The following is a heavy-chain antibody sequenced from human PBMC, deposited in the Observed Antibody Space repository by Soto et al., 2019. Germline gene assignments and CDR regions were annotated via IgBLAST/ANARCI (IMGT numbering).Heavy chain of an antibody. CDR1: GYTLTELS. D-gene: IGHD1-26*01. V-gene: IGHV1-24*01. J-gene: IGHJ4*02. CDR3: ATDLGGSYYVRSY. Sequence: QVQLVQSGAEVKKPGASVKVSCKVSGYTLTELSMHWVRQAPGKGLEWMGGLHPEDGEIIYARKFQGRVTMTEDTLTDTAYMELSSLCSEDTAVYCCATDLGGSYYVRSYWGQGTLVTVSS. CDR2: LHPEDGEI.